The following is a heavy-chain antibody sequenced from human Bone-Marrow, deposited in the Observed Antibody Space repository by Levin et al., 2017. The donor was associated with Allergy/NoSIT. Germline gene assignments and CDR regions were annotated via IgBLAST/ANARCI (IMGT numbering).Heavy chain of an antibody. Sequence: NSSETLSLTCSVSGYSIRSAYYWGWIRQTPGKGLEWIGSVFHTGTTSYNPSLQSRVTTSRDTSKNHFSLQLRSVTAADTAVHYCVRDGGYQLLPLLSYFDYWGQGVLVTVSS. CDR3: VRDGGYQLLPLLSYFDY. CDR2: VFHTGTT. CDR1: GYSIRSAYY. V-gene: IGHV4-38-2*02. J-gene: IGHJ4*02. D-gene: IGHD1-26*01.